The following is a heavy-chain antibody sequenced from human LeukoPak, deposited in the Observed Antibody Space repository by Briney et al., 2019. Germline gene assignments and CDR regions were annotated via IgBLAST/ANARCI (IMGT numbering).Heavy chain of an antibody. D-gene: IGHD3-10*01. Sequence: PSETLSLTCTVSGGSISSSSYYWSWIRQPPGKGLEWIGEINHSGSTNYNPSLKSRVTVSVDTSKNQFSLKLSSVTAADTAVYYCARHAGGYYYGSGSYLNWFDPWGQGTLVTVSS. CDR3: ARHAGGYYYGSGSYLNWFDP. J-gene: IGHJ5*02. CDR1: GGSISSSSYY. CDR2: INHSGST. V-gene: IGHV4-39*01.